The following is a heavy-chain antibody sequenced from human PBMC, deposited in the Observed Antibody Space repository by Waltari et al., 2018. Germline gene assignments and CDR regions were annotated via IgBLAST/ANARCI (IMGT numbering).Heavy chain of an antibody. CDR1: GFTFDDYA. CDR2: ISWNSGSI. D-gene: IGHD7-27*01. CDR3: TTANCGSWSKLDY. V-gene: IGHV3-9*01. J-gene: IGHJ4*02. Sequence: EVQLVESGGGLVQPGRSLRLSCAASGFTFDDYAMHWVRQAPGKGLEWVSGISWNSGSIGYADSVKGRFTISRDNAKNSLYLQMNSLKTEDTAVYYCTTANCGSWSKLDYWGQGTLVTVSS.